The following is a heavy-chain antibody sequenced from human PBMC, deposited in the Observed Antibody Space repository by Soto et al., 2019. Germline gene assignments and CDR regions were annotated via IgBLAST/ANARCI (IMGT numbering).Heavy chain of an antibody. CDR3: AKDSDREYFQH. Sequence: EVQLLESGGSLVQPGGSLRLSCAASGFTFSSYGMSWVRQAPEKGLEWVSGISDSGGGAYYADSVKGRFTISRDNSENTLYLQMNSLRVEDTAVYYCAKDSDREYFQHWGQGTLVTVSS. CDR1: GFTFSSYG. CDR2: ISDSGGGA. J-gene: IGHJ1*01. D-gene: IGHD3-10*01. V-gene: IGHV3-23*01.